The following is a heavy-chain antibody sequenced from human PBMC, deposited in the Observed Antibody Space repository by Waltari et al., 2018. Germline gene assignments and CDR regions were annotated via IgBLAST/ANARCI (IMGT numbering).Heavy chain of an antibody. CDR1: GYTFVNFH. CDR2: INPSGGSA. Sequence: QVQLVQSGAEVKKPGDSVNVSCKASGYTFVNFHIHWVRQAPGHGLEWMGKINPSGGSAGYPQKFKGRITMTRDTSTGTVYMVLSSLTSEDTAVYFCARVPPGPYYFDHWGQGTLVTVSS. CDR3: ARVPPGPYYFDH. V-gene: IGHV1-46*01. J-gene: IGHJ4*02.